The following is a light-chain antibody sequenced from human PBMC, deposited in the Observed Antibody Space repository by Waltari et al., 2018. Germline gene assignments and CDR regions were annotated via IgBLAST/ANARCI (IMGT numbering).Light chain of an antibody. CDR2: WAC. Sequence: DIVMTQSPDSLAVSLGERATINCKSSQSVLYSSNNKNYLAWYQQKPGQPPKLLIYWACTLASGVPDRFSGSGSGTDFTLTISSLQAEDVAVYYCQQYYNWPPITFGQGTRLEIK. CDR3: QQYYNWPPIT. CDR1: QSVLYSSNNKNY. V-gene: IGKV4-1*01. J-gene: IGKJ5*01.